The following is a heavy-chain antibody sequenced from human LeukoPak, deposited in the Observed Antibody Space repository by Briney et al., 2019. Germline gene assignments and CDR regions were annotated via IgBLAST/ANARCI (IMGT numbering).Heavy chain of an antibody. CDR2: ISPSGGGT. J-gene: IGHJ4*02. D-gene: IGHD2/OR15-2a*01. Sequence: GGSLRLSCAASGFTFSSYGMAWVRQAPGKGLEWVSGISPSGGGTYYADSVKGRFTISRENSKNTLYLQMNSLRAEDTAVYYCAKDSAKKYDDYWGQGTLVTVSS. CDR3: AKDSAKKYDDY. CDR1: GFTFSSYG. V-gene: IGHV3-23*01.